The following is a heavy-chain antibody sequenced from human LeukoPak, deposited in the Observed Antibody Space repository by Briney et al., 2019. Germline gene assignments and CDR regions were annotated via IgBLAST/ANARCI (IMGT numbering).Heavy chain of an antibody. Sequence: GGSLRLSRAASGFMFSNYDMHWVRQAPGKGVEYVSHISTNGGSTYYAISVKGRFTISRDNSKNTLYLQMGSLRAEDMAVYYCARGRGYIYGYDYWGQGTLVTVSS. CDR1: GFMFSNYD. D-gene: IGHD5-18*01. J-gene: IGHJ4*02. CDR3: ARGRGYIYGYDY. CDR2: ISTNGGST. V-gene: IGHV3-64*01.